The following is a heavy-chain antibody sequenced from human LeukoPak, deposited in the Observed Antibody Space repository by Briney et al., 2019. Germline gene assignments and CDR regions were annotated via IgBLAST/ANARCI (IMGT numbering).Heavy chain of an antibody. CDR1: GFTFSSYW. CDR2: ISSSSSYI. CDR3: ARAEKWVTGRQYWYFDL. V-gene: IGHV3-21*01. D-gene: IGHD2-21*02. J-gene: IGHJ2*01. Sequence: PGGSLRLSCAASGFTFSSYWMSWVRQAPGKGLEWVSSISSSSSYIYYADSVKGRFTISRDNAKNSLYLQMNSLRAEDTAVYYCARAEKWVTGRQYWYFDLWGRGTLVTVSS.